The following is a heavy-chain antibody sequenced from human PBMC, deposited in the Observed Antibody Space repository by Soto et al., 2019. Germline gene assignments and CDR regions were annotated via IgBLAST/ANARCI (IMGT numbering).Heavy chain of an antibody. Sequence: ASVKVSCKASGYTFTSYYMHWVRQAPGQGLEWMGRINPSLGITSYAQKFQGRVTITADKSTSTAYMELSSLRSEDTAVYYCARDRQYSSSDLPFDYWGQGTLVTVSS. CDR3: ARDRQYSSSDLPFDY. CDR2: INPSLGIT. V-gene: IGHV1-46*01. D-gene: IGHD6-6*01. J-gene: IGHJ4*02. CDR1: GYTFTSYY.